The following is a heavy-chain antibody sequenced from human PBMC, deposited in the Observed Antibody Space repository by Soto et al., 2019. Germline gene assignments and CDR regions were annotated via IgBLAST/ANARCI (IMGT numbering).Heavy chain of an antibody. V-gene: IGHV1-2*02. J-gene: IGHJ6*02. D-gene: IGHD2-8*02. Sequence: ASVKVSCKASGYTFTAHYIHWVRQAPGQGLEWMGWINPNSGGTNYAQKFQGRVTMTRDTSISTAYMELSRLRSDDTAVYYCARDRVVLVLPYYYYYYGMDVWGQGTTVTVSS. CDR3: ARDRVVLVLPYYYYYYGMDV. CDR1: GYTFTAHY. CDR2: INPNSGGT.